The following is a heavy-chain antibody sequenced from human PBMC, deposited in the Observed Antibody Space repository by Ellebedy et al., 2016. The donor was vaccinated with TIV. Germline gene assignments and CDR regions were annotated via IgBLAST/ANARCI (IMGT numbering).Heavy chain of an antibody. V-gene: IGHV1-2*02. CDR3: ARAPAAGLDY. J-gene: IGHJ4*02. CDR1: GYTFTGYS. D-gene: IGHD6-25*01. CDR2: INANSGDT. Sequence: AASVKVSCKASGYTFTGYSMHWVRQAPGQGLEWMGWINANSGDTDYAQTFQGRVTMTRDTYISTAYMDLSRLRSDDTALYYWARAPAAGLDYWGQGTLVTVSS.